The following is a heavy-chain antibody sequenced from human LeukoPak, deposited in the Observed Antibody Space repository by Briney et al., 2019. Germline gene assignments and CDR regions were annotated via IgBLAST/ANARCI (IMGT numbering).Heavy chain of an antibody. CDR3: ARVGGFRHRRTYYYDSSGYSYAFDI. V-gene: IGHV4-34*01. Sequence: SETLSLTCAVYGGSFSGYYWSWIRQPPGKGLEWIGEINHSGSTNYNPSLKSRVTISVDTSKNQFSLKLSSVTAADTAVYYCARVGGFRHRRTYYYDSSGYSYAFDIWGQGTMVTVSS. CDR1: GGSFSGYY. D-gene: IGHD3-22*01. J-gene: IGHJ3*02. CDR2: INHSGST.